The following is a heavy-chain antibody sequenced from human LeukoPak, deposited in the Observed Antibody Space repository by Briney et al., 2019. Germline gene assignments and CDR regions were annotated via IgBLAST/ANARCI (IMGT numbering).Heavy chain of an antibody. V-gene: IGHV1-69*05. Sequence: SVKVSCKASGGTFSSYAISWVRQAPGQGLEWMGGIIPIFGTANYAQKFQGRVTITTDESTSTAYMELSSLRSEDTAVYYCARGRSGDYYPFDYWGQGTLVTVSS. CDR1: GGTFSSYA. D-gene: IGHD4-17*01. CDR3: ARGRSGDYYPFDY. CDR2: IIPIFGTA. J-gene: IGHJ4*02.